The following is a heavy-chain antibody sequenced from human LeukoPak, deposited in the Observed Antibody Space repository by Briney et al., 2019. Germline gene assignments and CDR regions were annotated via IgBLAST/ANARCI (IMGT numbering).Heavy chain of an antibody. CDR1: GGSISTYY. CDR3: ARGSGSSPDFDY. CDR2: IHYSGST. D-gene: IGHD6-13*01. V-gene: IGHV4-59*01. J-gene: IGHJ4*02. Sequence: SETLSLTCTVSGGSISTYYWTWIRQPPGKRLEWIGYIHYSGSTNHNPSLKSRVTMSIDTSDNHFSLKLNSVTAADTAVYYCARGSGSSPDFDYWGRGTLVTVSS.